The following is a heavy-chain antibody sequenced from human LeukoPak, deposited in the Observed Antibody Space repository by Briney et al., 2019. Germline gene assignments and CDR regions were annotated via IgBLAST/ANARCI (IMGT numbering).Heavy chain of an antibody. Sequence: GGSLRLSCEASGFTFSNYWMSWVRQAPGKGLEWVANIKQDGSEKNYVDSVKGRFTISRDNAKNSLYLQMNSLRAEDTAVYYCATIKRYDTRRSASVGVDHWGQGTLVTVSS. CDR1: GFTFSNYW. CDR3: ATIKRYDTRRSASVGVDH. CDR2: IKQDGSEK. V-gene: IGHV3-7*01. D-gene: IGHD2-15*01. J-gene: IGHJ4*02.